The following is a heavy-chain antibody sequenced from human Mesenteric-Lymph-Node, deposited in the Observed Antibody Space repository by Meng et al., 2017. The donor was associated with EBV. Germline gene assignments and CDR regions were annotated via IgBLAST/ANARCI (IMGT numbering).Heavy chain of an antibody. J-gene: IGHJ1*01. D-gene: IGHD1-7*01. CDR1: GGSISGNNW. CDR3: ARVSEISGTWLDC. CDR2: VFHIGST. Sequence: AQVQESGPGLVKPSGTLSLTCAVSGGSISGNNWWSWIRQPPGKGLEWIGEVFHIGSTNYNPSLKSRVTISLDKSKNQFSLKLTSVTAADTAVYFCARVSEISGTWLDCWGQGTLVTVSS. V-gene: IGHV4-4*02.